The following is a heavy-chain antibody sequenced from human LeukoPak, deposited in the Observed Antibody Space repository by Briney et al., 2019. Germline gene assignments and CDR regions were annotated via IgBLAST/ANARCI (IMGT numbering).Heavy chain of an antibody. J-gene: IGHJ4*02. D-gene: IGHD6-13*01. V-gene: IGHV1-2*04. CDR3: ARSHLIRPYSSSWQRPLDY. CDR2: INPNSGGT. CDR1: GYTFTGYY. Sequence: ASVKVSCKASGYTFTGYYMHWVRQAPGQGLEWMGWINPNSGGTNYAQKFQGWVTMTRVTSISTAYMELSRLRSDDTAVYYCARSHLIRPYSSSWQRPLDYWGQGTLVTVSS.